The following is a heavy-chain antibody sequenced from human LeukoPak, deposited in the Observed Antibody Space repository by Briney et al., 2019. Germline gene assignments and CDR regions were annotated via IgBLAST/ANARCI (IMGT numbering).Heavy chain of an antibody. Sequence: GGSLRLSCAASGFTFSNAWMSWVRQAPGKGLEWVSGISDSGGYTYYADSVKGRFTISRDNSKHTLYLQMNRLRAEDTAVYYCAAQKRGNYRPYYFDYWGQGTLVTVSS. V-gene: IGHV3-23*01. CDR3: AAQKRGNYRPYYFDY. J-gene: IGHJ4*02. CDR1: GFTFSNAW. D-gene: IGHD3-16*02. CDR2: ISDSGGYT.